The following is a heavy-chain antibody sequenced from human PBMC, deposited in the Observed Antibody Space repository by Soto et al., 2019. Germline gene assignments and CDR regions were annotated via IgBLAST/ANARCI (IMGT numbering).Heavy chain of an antibody. D-gene: IGHD1-7*01. J-gene: IGHJ4*02. CDR1: GGSISSGGYY. Sequence: PSETLSLTCTVSGGSISSGGYYWSWIRQHPGRGLEWIGYIYYSGSTYYNPSLKSRVTISVDTSKNQFSLKLSSVTAADTAVYYCAREGITGTIRSFDYWGQGTLVTVSS. V-gene: IGHV4-31*03. CDR3: AREGITGTIRSFDY. CDR2: IYYSGST.